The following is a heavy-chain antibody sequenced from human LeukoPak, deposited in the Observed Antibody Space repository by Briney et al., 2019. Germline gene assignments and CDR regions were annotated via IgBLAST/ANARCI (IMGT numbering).Heavy chain of an antibody. D-gene: IGHD6-19*01. CDR1: GFTFSTYG. CDR2: IRYDGSNK. J-gene: IGHJ3*02. Sequence: GRSLRLSCAASGFTFSTYGMHWVRQAPGKGLEWVAFIRYDGSNKYSADSVKGRFTISRDNSKNTLYLQMNSLRAEHTAVYYCANRPTVAVAGMGKAFDIWGQGTMVTVSS. V-gene: IGHV3-30*02. CDR3: ANRPTVAVAGMGKAFDI.